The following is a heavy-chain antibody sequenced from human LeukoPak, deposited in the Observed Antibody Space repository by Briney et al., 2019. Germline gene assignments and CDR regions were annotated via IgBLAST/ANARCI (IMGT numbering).Heavy chain of an antibody. CDR3: ARAGYCSSTSCYGAGGQAFDI. V-gene: IGHV1-2*04. CDR1: GYSFTDYY. D-gene: IGHD2-2*01. J-gene: IGHJ3*02. Sequence: ASLQVSCKASGYSFTDYYIHWVRQAPGQGLEWMGWINPFSGGTKYAQKFQGWVTMTRDTSISTAYMELSRLRSDDTAVYYCARAGYCSSTSCYGAGGQAFDIWGQGTMVTVSS. CDR2: INPFSGGT.